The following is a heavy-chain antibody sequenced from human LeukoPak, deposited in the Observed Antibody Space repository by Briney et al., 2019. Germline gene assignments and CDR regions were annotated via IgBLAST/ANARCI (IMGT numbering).Heavy chain of an antibody. CDR3: AKHPVSGNFDS. D-gene: IGHD5/OR15-5a*01. Sequence: GGSLRLSCVASGFTFATYAMSWVRQAPGKGLEWVSAINANGIGTFYADSVKGRFTISRDNSKNTLFLQMDSLRAQDAALYYCAKHPVSGNFDSWGQGTLVTVSS. CDR1: GFTFATYA. CDR2: INANGIGT. V-gene: IGHV3-23*01. J-gene: IGHJ4*02.